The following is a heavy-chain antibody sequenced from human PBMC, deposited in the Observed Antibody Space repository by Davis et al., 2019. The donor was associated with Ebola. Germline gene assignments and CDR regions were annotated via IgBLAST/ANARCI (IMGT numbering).Heavy chain of an antibody. D-gene: IGHD3-22*01. CDR3: ARLDYYDSSGYYTYYFDY. CDR1: GGSFSGYY. V-gene: IGHV4-34*01. CDR2: INHSGNT. J-gene: IGHJ4*02. Sequence: MPSETLSLTCAVYGGSFSGYYWSWIRQPPGKGLEWIGEINHSGNTKYNPSLRSRVSISVDTSKNQFSLKLSSVTAADTAVYYCARLDYYDSSGYYTYYFDYWGQGTLVTVSS.